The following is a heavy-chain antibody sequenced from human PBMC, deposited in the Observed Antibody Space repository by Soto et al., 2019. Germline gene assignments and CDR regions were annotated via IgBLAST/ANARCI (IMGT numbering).Heavy chain of an antibody. J-gene: IGHJ4*02. CDR1: GFPFSTYS. CDR3: AKDLGEPPHY. CDR2: ITVTGAHT. V-gene: IGHV3-23*01. D-gene: IGHD1-26*01. Sequence: XGALRLSCAASGFPFSTYSISWVRQAPGKGLEWVSGITVTGAHTYYADSVKGRFTISRDNYKNTLYLQMTSLRADDTAVYFCAKDLGEPPHYWGPGTLVTVSS.